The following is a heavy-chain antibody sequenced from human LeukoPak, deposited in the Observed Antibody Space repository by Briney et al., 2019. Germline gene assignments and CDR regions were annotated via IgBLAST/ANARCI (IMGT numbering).Heavy chain of an antibody. J-gene: IGHJ5*02. V-gene: IGHV3-7*02. CDR3: ARPLVGGTNWFDP. D-gene: IGHD1-26*01. CDR2: INRDGNEK. CDR1: GITSSLYL. Sequence: PGGSLRLSCVASGITSSLYLMSWVRQAPGQGLEWVANINRDGNEKYYVDSVRGRFTISRDNAKNSLYLQVNRLRAEHTAVYYCARPLVGGTNWFDPWGQGTLVTVSS.